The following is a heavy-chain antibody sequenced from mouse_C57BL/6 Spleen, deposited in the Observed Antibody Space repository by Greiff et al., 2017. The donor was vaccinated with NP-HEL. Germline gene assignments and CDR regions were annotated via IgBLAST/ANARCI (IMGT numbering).Heavy chain of an antibody. CDR2: IDPSDSYT. D-gene: IGHD2-1*01. CDR1: GYTFTSYW. V-gene: IGHV1-50*01. CDR3: ARGASIYYGNGRAMDY. Sequence: QVQLQQPGAELVKPGASVKLSCKASGYTFTSYWMQWVKQRPGQGLEWIGEIDPSDSYTNYNQKFKGTATLTAATTSSTAYMQLSSLTSEDSAVYYCARGASIYYGNGRAMDYWGQGTSVTVSS. J-gene: IGHJ4*01.